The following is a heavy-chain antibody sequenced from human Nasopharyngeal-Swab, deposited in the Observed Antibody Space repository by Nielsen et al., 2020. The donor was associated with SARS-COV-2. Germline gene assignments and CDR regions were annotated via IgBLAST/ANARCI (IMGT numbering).Heavy chain of an antibody. D-gene: IGHD2-2*01. V-gene: IGHV4-39*07. CDR3: ARVKGYQLLSSAAPNWFDP. J-gene: IGHJ5*02. CDR2: IYYSGST. CDR1: GGSISSSSYY. Sequence: SETLSLTCTVPGGSISSSSYYWGWIRQPPGKGLEWIGSIYYSGSTYYNPSLKSRVTISVDTSKNQFSLKLSSVTAADTAVYYCARVKGYQLLSSAAPNWFDPWGQGTLVTVSS.